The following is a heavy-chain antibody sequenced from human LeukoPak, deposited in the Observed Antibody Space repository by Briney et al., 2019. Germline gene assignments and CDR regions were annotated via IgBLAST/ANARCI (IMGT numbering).Heavy chain of an antibody. CDR3: AWTTGTGDAFDI. V-gene: IGHV3-9*01. Sequence: PGRSLRLSCAASGFTFDDYAVHWVRQAPGKGLEWVSGISWNSGSIGYADSVKGRFTISRDNAKNSLYLQMNSLRAEDTAVYYCAWTTGTGDAFDIWGQGTMVTVSS. D-gene: IGHD1-1*01. CDR1: GFTFDDYA. J-gene: IGHJ3*02. CDR2: ISWNSGSI.